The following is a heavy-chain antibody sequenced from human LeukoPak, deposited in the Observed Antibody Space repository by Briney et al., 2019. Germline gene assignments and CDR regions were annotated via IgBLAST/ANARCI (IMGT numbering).Heavy chain of an antibody. J-gene: IGHJ4*01. CDR2: IHHSGST. D-gene: IGHD2-15*01. V-gene: IGHV4-38-2*02. Sequence: SETLSLTCTVSGYSITNDYFWGWIRQPPGKGLAWLGSIHHSGSTYIFGPLNSRVTMSLDTSKNQFSLGLSSVTAADTAVYYCARIKAATSADFWGHGTLVTVSS. CDR3: ARIKAATSADF. CDR1: GYSITNDYF.